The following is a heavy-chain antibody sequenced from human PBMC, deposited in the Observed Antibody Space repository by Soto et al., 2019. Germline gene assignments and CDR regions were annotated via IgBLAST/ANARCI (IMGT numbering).Heavy chain of an antibody. CDR2: IIPFFKAT. D-gene: IGHD3-16*01. CDR3: ARDVPLNYYDGTFSYYAMDV. CDR1: GGTFSSHS. J-gene: IGHJ6*02. V-gene: IGHV1-69*13. Sequence: SVKVSCKASGGTFSSHSISWVLQAPGQGLEWMGGIIPFFKATNYAQKFQGRVTITADDSTSTAYMDLYSLRSEDTAVYYCARDVPLNYYDGTFSYYAMDVWGQGTTVTVSS.